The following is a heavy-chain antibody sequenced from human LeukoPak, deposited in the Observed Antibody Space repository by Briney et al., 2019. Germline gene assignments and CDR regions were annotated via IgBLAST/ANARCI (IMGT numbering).Heavy chain of an antibody. CDR3: ASNLWFGELLYDY. Sequence: GGSLRLSCAASGFTFNSYAMHWVRQAPGKGLEWVAVISYDGSNTYYADSVKGRFTISRDNSKNTLYLQMNSLRAEDTAVYYCASNLWFGELLYDYWGQGTLVTVSS. J-gene: IGHJ4*02. D-gene: IGHD3-10*01. V-gene: IGHV3-30*14. CDR2: ISYDGSNT. CDR1: GFTFNSYA.